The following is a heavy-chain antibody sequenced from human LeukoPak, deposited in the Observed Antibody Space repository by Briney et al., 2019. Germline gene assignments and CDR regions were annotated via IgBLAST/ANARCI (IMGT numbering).Heavy chain of an antibody. CDR3: AGLYCISTSCYSVC. V-gene: IGHV3-30*02. J-gene: IGHJ4*02. D-gene: IGHD2-2*02. CDR2: IRYDGSNK. CDR1: GFTFSRYG. Sequence: PGGSLRLSCAASGFTFSRYGMHWVRQAPGTGLEWVAFIRYDGSNKYYAEYVKGRVTICRDNSKDTLYLQISGLRAEGTAVYYWAGLYCISTSCYSVCWGQGSLVTVSS.